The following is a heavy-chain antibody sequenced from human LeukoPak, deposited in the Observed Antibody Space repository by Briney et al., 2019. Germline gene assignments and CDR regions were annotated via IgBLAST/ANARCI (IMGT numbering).Heavy chain of an antibody. J-gene: IGHJ5*01. CDR1: GYTFTGYY. V-gene: IGHV1-2*02. CDR2: INPNSGGT. D-gene: IGHD2-15*01. CDR3: ARPNYCSGDSCLNWSDS. Sequence: GASVKVSCKASGYTFTGYYIHWVRQAPGQGLGWMGWINPNSGGTNYAQKFQGRVTMTRDTSISTAYMELSRLRSDDTAVYYCARPNYCSGDSCLNWSDSWGQGTLVTVSS.